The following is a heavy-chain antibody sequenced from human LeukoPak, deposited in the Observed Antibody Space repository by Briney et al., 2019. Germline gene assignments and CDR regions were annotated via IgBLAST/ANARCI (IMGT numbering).Heavy chain of an antibody. Sequence: GGSLRLSCAASGFTFSSYAMHWVRQAPGKGLEGVAVISYDGNNKYYADSVKGRFTISRDNSKNTLYLQMNSLRAEDTAVYYCARPLTTRSYSDAFDIWGQGTMVTVSS. CDR3: ARPLTTRSYSDAFDI. D-gene: IGHD4-17*01. CDR1: GFTFSSYA. J-gene: IGHJ3*02. CDR2: ISYDGNNK. V-gene: IGHV3-30-3*01.